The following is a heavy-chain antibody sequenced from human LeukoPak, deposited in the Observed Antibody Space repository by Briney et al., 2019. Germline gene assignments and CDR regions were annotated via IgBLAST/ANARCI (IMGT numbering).Heavy chain of an antibody. Sequence: SQTLSLTCAISGDSVSSNSAAWNWIRQSPSRGLEWLGRTYYRSKWYNDYAVSVKSRITINPDTSKNQFSLQLNSVTPEDTAVYYCARSRDIVVVVAALFDYWGQGTLVTVSS. CDR3: ARSRDIVVVVAALFDY. CDR1: GDSVSSNSAA. V-gene: IGHV6-1*01. D-gene: IGHD2-15*01. J-gene: IGHJ4*02. CDR2: TYYRSKWYN.